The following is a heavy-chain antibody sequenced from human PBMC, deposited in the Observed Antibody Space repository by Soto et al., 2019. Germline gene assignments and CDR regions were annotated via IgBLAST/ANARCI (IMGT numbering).Heavy chain of an antibody. D-gene: IGHD2-8*01. V-gene: IGHV4-39*01. J-gene: IGHJ4*02. CDR3: ASLYSLGYCTNGVCYKTLVGFDY. Sequence: SETLSLTCTVSGGSISSSSYYWGWIRQPPGKGLEWIGSIYYSGSTYYNPSLKSRVTISVDTSKNQFSLKLSSVTAADTAVYYCASLYSLGYCTNGVCYKTLVGFDYWGQGTLVTVSS. CDR2: IYYSGST. CDR1: GGSISSSSYY.